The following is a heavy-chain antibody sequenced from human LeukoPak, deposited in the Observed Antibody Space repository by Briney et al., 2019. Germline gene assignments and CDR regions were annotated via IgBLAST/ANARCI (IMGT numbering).Heavy chain of an antibody. CDR3: ARDRHCAGACPPGNFQH. D-gene: IGHD2-21*02. CDR2: IYGGGQT. J-gene: IGHJ1*01. Sequence: PGGSLRLSCAASGFGVSNNYMSWFRQAPAKGLEWVSLIYGGGQTTDADSARGRFTISRDKSKNTLYLQMNSLRSDDTAVYYCARDRHCAGACPPGNFQHWGQGTLVMVSS. V-gene: IGHV3-66*01. CDR1: GFGVSNNY.